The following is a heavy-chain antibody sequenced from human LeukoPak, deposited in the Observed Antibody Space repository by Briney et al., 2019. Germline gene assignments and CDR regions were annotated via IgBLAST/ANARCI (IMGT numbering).Heavy chain of an antibody. CDR1: GGSLRGFL. V-gene: IGHV4-34*01. J-gene: IGHJ4*02. CDR2: INHSGST. CDR3: ARGRYLTTSGGAAAGFLDY. D-gene: IGHD6-13*01. Sequence: SETLFLTWAVYGGSLRGFLWGWVRQPPGEGLEWNGGINHSGSTNYNPSLKSRVTISVDTSKNQFSLKLSSVTAADTAVYYCARGRYLTTSGGAAAGFLDYWGQGSLATVST.